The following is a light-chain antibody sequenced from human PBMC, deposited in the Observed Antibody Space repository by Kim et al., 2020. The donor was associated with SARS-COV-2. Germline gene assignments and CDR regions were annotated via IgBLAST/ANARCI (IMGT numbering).Light chain of an antibody. CDR1: IGNSSYA. Sequence: SVKLTGTVSIGNSSYAIAWHKQLPGKGPRYLMKLNSDGRDSKVDGIPDRFSGSVFGAERYLSISSLQTQVEADSYCKTWVTGIVVFGGGTQL. J-gene: IGLJ2*01. CDR3: KTWVTGIVV. CDR2: LNSDGRD. V-gene: IGLV4-69*01.